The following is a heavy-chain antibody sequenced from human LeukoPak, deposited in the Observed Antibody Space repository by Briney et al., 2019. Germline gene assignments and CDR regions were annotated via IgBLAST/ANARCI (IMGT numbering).Heavy chain of an antibody. J-gene: IGHJ4*02. CDR1: GFTLSSYE. CDR2: IHSSDSTI. CDR3: LRDRGYSTYDC. V-gene: IGHV3-48*03. D-gene: IGHD6-13*01. Sequence: GGSLRLSCAASGFTLSSYEMNWVRQAPGKGPEWVSYIHSSDSTIYYADSVEGRFTISRDNAKNSVYLQMNNLRAEDTAVYYCLRDRGYSTYDCWGQGTLVTVSS.